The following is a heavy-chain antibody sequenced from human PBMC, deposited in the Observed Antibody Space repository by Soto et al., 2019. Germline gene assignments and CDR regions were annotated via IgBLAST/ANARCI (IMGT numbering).Heavy chain of an antibody. CDR2: IIPIFGTA. J-gene: IGHJ4*02. CDR1: GGTFSSYA. D-gene: IGHD3-22*01. CDR3: ARDRITRGTTVVVVLDY. Sequence: ASVKVSCKASGGTFSSYAISWVRQAPGQGLEWMGGIIPIFGTANYAQKFQGRVTITADESTSTAYMELSSLRSEDTTVYYCARDRITRGTTVVVVLDYWGQGTLVTVSS. V-gene: IGHV1-69*13.